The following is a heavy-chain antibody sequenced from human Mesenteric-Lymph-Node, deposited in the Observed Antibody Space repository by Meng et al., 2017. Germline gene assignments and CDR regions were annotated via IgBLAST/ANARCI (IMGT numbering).Heavy chain of an antibody. CDR2: IDDSGST. CDR3: ARGKQDAWELLAY. J-gene: IGHJ4*02. Sequence: QLQESGQGLVKPSGTLSLTCGVSGVSISSNIRWTWVRQPPGKGLEWIGDIDDSGSTNYNPSLNSRISISLDKSKNHFSLKVNSVTAADTAVYYCARGKQDAWELLAYWGQGALVTVSS. V-gene: IGHV4-4*02. D-gene: IGHD1-26*01. CDR1: GVSISSNIR.